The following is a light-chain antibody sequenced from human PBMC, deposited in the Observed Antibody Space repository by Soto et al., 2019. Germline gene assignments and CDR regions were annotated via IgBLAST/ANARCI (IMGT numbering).Light chain of an antibody. CDR2: EVT. V-gene: IGLV2-14*01. CDR1: SGDVGGYNY. Sequence: QSALTQPASVSGSPGQSITISCTGTSGDVGGYNYVSWYQQYPDKAPKLLLFEVTNRPSGVSSRFSGSKSGNTASLTISGLQAEDEADYYCSSFTSGSTLVAFGGGTKLTVL. J-gene: IGLJ2*01. CDR3: SSFTSGSTLVA.